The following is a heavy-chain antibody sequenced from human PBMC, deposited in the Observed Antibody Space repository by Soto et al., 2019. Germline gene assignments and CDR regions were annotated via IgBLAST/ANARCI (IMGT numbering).Heavy chain of an antibody. CDR1: GFTFSTYW. CDR2: IKQDGSEK. CDR3: VRDWSTFWGMDV. J-gene: IGHJ6*02. V-gene: IGHV3-7*01. Sequence: GGSLRLSCAASGFTFSTYWVNWVRQAPGKGLEWVANIKQDGSEKYYVDSVKGRFAISRDNAKDSLFLQMNNLRAEDTAVYYCVRDWSTFWGMDVWGQGTTVTVSS.